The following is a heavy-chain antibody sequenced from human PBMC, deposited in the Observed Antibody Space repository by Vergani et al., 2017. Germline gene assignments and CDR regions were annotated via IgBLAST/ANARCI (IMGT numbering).Heavy chain of an antibody. D-gene: IGHD5-18*01. Sequence: EVQLVESGGGLIQPGGSLRLSCAASGFTVSSNYMSWVRQAPGKGLEWVSVIYSGGSTYYADSVKGRFTISRDNSKNTLYLQMNSLRAEDTAVYYCAKDAAMGYYYYYGMDVWGQGTTVTVSS. J-gene: IGHJ6*02. V-gene: IGHV3-66*03. CDR2: IYSGGST. CDR1: GFTVSSNY. CDR3: AKDAAMGYYYYYGMDV.